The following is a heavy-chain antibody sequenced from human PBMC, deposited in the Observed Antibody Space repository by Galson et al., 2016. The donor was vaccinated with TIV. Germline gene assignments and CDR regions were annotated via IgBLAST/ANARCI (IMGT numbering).Heavy chain of an antibody. CDR2: IYDDGST. V-gene: IGHV3-66*02. CDR1: RLTVSDNY. Sequence: SLRLSCAASRLTVSDNYMTWVRQAPGKGLEWVSLIYDDGSTTYAESVKGRITISRDRSTNMVYLQMNNLRAEDTAVYYCARERRHCGNECYLYYYFGMDVWGLGTTVTVS. D-gene: IGHD2-21*01. CDR3: ARERRHCGNECYLYYYFGMDV. J-gene: IGHJ6*02.